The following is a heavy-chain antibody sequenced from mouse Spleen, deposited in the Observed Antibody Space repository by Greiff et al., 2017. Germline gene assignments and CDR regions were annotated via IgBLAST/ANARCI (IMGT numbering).Heavy chain of an antibody. V-gene: IGHV5-9*04. J-gene: IGHJ4*01. D-gene: IGHD1-1*01. Sequence: DVHLVESGGGLVKPGGSLKLSCAASGFTFSSYTMSWVRQTPAKRLEWVATISSGGGNTYYPDSVKGRFTISRDNARNTLYLQMSSLRSEDTAMYYCARHGNYYAMDYWGQGTSVTVSS. CDR2: ISSGGGNT. CDR3: ARHGNYYAMDY. CDR1: GFTFSSYT.